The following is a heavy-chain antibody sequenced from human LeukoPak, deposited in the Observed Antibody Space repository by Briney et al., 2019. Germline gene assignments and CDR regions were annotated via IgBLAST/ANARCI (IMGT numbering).Heavy chain of an antibody. CDR3: ARGRIVVVVAARNNWFDP. Sequence: SETLSLTCAVYGGSFTGYYWSWIRQPPGKGLEWIGEINHSGSTNYNPSLKSRVTISVDTSKNQFSLKLSSVAAADTAVYDCARGRIVVVVAARNNWFDPWGQGTLVTVSS. D-gene: IGHD2-15*01. CDR2: INHSGST. CDR1: GGSFTGYY. V-gene: IGHV4-34*01. J-gene: IGHJ5*02.